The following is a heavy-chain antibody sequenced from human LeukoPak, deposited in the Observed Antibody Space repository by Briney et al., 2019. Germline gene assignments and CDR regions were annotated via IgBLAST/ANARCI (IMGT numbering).Heavy chain of an antibody. CDR3: ARGGVGATTYVWFDP. J-gene: IGHJ5*02. CDR2: INPSGGST. CDR1: GYTFTNYY. V-gene: IGHV1-46*01. D-gene: IGHD1-26*01. Sequence: APVKVSCKASGYTFTNYYIRWVRQAPGQGLECMGIINPSGGSTSYAQKFQGRVTMTRDMSTSTVYMELSSLRSEDTAVYYCARGGVGATTYVWFDPWGQGTLVTVSS.